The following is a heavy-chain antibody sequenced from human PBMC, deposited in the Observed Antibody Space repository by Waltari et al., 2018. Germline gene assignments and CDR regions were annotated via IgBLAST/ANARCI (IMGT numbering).Heavy chain of an antibody. CDR2: IYYSGST. CDR1: GGSISSGDYY. D-gene: IGHD5-12*01. CDR3: ARGTYSGYDLSYFDY. J-gene: IGHJ4*02. Sequence: QVQLQESGPGLVKPSQTLSLTCTVSGGSISSGDYYWSWIRQPPGKGLEWIGYIYYSGSTCYNPSLKSRVTISVDTSKNQFSLKLSSVTAADTAVYYCARGTYSGYDLSYFDYWGQGTLVTVSS. V-gene: IGHV4-30-4*08.